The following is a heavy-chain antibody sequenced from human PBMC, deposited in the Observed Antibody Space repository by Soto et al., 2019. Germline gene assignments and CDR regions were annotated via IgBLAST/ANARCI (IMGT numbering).Heavy chain of an antibody. CDR1: GYTFTSYG. V-gene: IGHV1-18*01. CDR3: ARGQNVDYSPGNNWFDP. D-gene: IGHD4-17*01. J-gene: IGHJ5*02. Sequence: QVQLVQSGAEVKKPGASVKVSCKASGYTFTSYGISWVRQAPGQGLEWMGWISAYNGNTNYAQKLQGRVTMTTDASTSTAYMELRSLRSDDTAVYYCARGQNVDYSPGNNWFDPWGQGTLVTVSS. CDR2: ISAYNGNT.